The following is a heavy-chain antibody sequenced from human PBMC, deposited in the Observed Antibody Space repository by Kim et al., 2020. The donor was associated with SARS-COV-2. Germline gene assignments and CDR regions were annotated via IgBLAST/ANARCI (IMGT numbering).Heavy chain of an antibody. CDR2: YT. J-gene: IGHJ2*01. CDR3: AGGEWYCDL. Sequence: YTNYAASVKGRFTISRDNAKNARYLQMNRLRAEDTAMYYCAGGEWYCDLWGRGTLVTVSS. V-gene: IGHV3-11*05.